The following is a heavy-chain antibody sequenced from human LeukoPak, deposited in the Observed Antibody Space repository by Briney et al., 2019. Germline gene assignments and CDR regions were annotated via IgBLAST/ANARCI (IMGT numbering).Heavy chain of an antibody. D-gene: IGHD3-22*01. V-gene: IGHV4-59*01. CDR3: ARQSGDYDSSGYYPNWFDP. CDR2: IYYSGST. J-gene: IGHJ5*02. CDR1: GGSISTAY. Sequence: SETLSLTCSVSGGSISTAYWSWIRQPPGKGLEWIGYIYYSGSTNYNPSLKSRVTISVDTSKNQFSLKLSSVTAADTAVYYCARQSGDYDSSGYYPNWFDPWGQGTLVTVSS.